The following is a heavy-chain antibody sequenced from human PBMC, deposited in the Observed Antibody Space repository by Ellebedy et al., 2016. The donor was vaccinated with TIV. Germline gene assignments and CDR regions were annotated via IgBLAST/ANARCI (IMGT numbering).Heavy chain of an antibody. D-gene: IGHD6-19*01. CDR3: SGLGDSSGWYEGN. Sequence: MPSETLSLTCTVSGGSISSSSYYWGWIRQPPGKGLEWVGTIFYSGRTYYNPSLTSRVSISLDTSKNHFSLTLSSVTAADTAVYYCSGLGDSSGWYEGNWGQGTLVTVSS. CDR1: GGSISSSSYY. CDR2: IFYSGRT. J-gene: IGHJ4*02. V-gene: IGHV4-39*02.